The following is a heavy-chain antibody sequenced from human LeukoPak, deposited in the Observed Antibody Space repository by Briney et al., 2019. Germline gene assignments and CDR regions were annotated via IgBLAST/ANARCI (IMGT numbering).Heavy chain of an antibody. V-gene: IGHV4-61*02. CDR3: ARDLHGSGSYFGYYYYYMDV. Sequence: SETLSLTCTVSGGSINSGDYYWSWVRQPAGRGLEWIGRIYTSGSTNYNPSLKSRVTMSVDTSKNQFSLKLSSVTAADTAVYYCARDLHGSGSYFGYYYYYMDVWGKGTTVTISS. D-gene: IGHD3-10*01. CDR1: GGSINSGDYY. CDR2: IYTSGST. J-gene: IGHJ6*03.